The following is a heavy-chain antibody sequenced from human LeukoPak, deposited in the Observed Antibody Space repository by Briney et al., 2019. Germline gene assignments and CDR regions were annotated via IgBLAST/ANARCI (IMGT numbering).Heavy chain of an antibody. V-gene: IGHV3-30-3*01. Sequence: GRSLRLSCAASGFTFSSYGMHWVRQAPGKGLEWVAVISYDGSNLDYADSVKGRFTISRDNAKSTVYLQMDSLRAEDTAVYYCARDLHGSRDVWGKGTTVTVSS. D-gene: IGHD3-10*01. CDR3: ARDLHGSRDV. J-gene: IGHJ6*04. CDR1: GFTFSSYG. CDR2: ISYDGSNL.